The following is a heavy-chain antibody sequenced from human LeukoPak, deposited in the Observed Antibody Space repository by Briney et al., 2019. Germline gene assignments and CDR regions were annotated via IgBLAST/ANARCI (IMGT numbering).Heavy chain of an antibody. Sequence: GGSLRLSCAASGFTFSSYSMNWVRQAPGKGLEWVSSISSSSSYIYYADSVKGRFTISRDNAKNSLYLQMNSLRAEDTAVYYCAKGLRSAAGLIIDYWGQGTLVTVSS. CDR1: GFTFSSYS. CDR3: AKGLRSAAGLIIDY. J-gene: IGHJ4*02. D-gene: IGHD6-13*01. CDR2: ISSSSSYI. V-gene: IGHV3-21*04.